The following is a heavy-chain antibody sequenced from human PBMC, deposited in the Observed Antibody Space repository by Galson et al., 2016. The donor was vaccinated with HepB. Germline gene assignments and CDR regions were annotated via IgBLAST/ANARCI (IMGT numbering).Heavy chain of an antibody. V-gene: IGHV1-2*06. CDR3: VRGKYYYDSSGYFAY. D-gene: IGHD3-22*01. CDR2: INPNSGDT. J-gene: IGHJ4*02. CDR1: GYTFNGYY. Sequence: SVKVSCKASGYTFNGYYMHWVRQAPGQGLEWMGRINPNSGDTNYAQKFQGRVSMTRDSSISTAYMELTRLRSDDTAVYYRVRGKYYYDSSGYFAYWGQGTLVTISS.